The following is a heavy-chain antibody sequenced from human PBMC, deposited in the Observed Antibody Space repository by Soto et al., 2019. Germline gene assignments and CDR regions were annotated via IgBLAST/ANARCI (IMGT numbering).Heavy chain of an antibody. J-gene: IGHJ4*02. CDR3: AKAEKSSAVAGYFDS. Sequence: GGALGLSCAASEFMFSNYAMNWVRQAPGKGLEWVSAISGSGGITYYADSVKGRFAISRDNSKNTLYLQMNSLRAEDTAVYYCAKAEKSSAVAGYFDSWGQGTLVTVSS. V-gene: IGHV3-23*01. CDR1: EFMFSNYA. CDR2: ISGSGGIT. D-gene: IGHD6-19*01.